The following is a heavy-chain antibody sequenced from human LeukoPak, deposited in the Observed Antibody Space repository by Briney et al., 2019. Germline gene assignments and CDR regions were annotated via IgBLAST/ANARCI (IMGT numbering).Heavy chain of an antibody. CDR2: IGTAGDT. J-gene: IGHJ4*02. Sequence: GGSLRLSCAASGFTFSSYDMHWVRQATGKGLEWVSAIGTAGDTYYPGSVKGRFTISRENAKNSLYLQMNSLRAGDTAVYYCARGGSSFTLFIDYWGQGTLVTVSS. CDR1: GFTFSSYD. V-gene: IGHV3-13*01. D-gene: IGHD6-6*01. CDR3: ARGGSSFTLFIDY.